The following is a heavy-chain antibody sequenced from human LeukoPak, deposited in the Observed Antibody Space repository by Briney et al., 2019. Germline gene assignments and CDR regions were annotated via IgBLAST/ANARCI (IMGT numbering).Heavy chain of an antibody. CDR3: ARPYGSGSRGYFDL. CDR1: GFTFSSYS. V-gene: IGHV3-21*01. CDR2: ISSSSSYI. Sequence: GGSLRLSCAASGFTFSSYSMNWVRQAPGKGLEWVSSISSSSSYIYYADSVKGRFTISRDNAKNSLYLQMNSLRVEDTAVYYCARPYGSGSRGYFDLWGRGTLVTVSS. J-gene: IGHJ2*01. D-gene: IGHD3-10*01.